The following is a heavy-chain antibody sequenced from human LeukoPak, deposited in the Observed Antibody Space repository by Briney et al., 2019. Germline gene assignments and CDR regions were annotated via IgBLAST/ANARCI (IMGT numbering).Heavy chain of an antibody. CDR2: ISTTSRYI. Sequence: GGSLSLSSAATGFTFSRYSMNWVRQAPGKGLEWVSSISTTSRYIYYADSVQGRFTVTRDNAKNSLSLQMNSLRADDPAVYYCARGNSDYDHDYWGQGTLVTVSS. D-gene: IGHD5-12*01. J-gene: IGHJ4*02. CDR1: GFTFSRYS. V-gene: IGHV3-21*01. CDR3: ARGNSDYDHDY.